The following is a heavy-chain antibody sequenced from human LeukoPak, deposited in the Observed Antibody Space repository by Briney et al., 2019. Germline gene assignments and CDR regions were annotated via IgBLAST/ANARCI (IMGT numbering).Heavy chain of an antibody. Sequence: GGSLRLSCAASGFTFSSYGMHWVRQAPGKGLEWVAVISYDGSNKYYADSVKGRFTISRDNSKNTLYLQMNSLRAEDTAVYYCAKDLEAAAAPLSIDYWGQGTLVTVSS. CDR3: AKDLEAAAAPLSIDY. J-gene: IGHJ4*02. CDR1: GFTFSSYG. CDR2: ISYDGSNK. V-gene: IGHV3-30*18. D-gene: IGHD6-13*01.